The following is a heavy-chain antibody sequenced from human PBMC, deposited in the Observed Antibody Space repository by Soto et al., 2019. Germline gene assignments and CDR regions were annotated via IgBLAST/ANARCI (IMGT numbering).Heavy chain of an antibody. CDR3: ARVEYCCDVGRGYYYQYYGMDV. V-gene: IGHV3-33*01. CDR2: IWYDGYNK. Sequence: QEHLVESGGGVVQPGRSLRLSCAASGFTFSRYGMHWVRQAPGKGLEWVALIWYDGYNKYYADSVKGRFTISRDNSKNPLILRVNSLRAADTAVYYCARVEYCCDVGRGYYYQYYGMDVWGQGTTVTVSS. D-gene: IGHD2-15*01. J-gene: IGHJ6*02. CDR1: GFTFSRYG.